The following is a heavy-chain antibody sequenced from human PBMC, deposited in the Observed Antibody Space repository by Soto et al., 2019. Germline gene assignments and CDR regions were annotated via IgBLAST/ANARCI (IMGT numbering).Heavy chain of an antibody. J-gene: IGHJ4*02. V-gene: IGHV3-30*18. D-gene: IGHD3-3*01. CDR3: AKDPRITIFGVVIIAPFDY. CDR1: GFTFSSYG. CDR2: ISYDGSNK. Sequence: QVQLVESGGGVVQPGRSLRLSCAASGFTFSSYGMHWVRQAPGKGLEWVAVISYDGSNKYYADSVKGRFTISRDNSKNPLYLQMNSLRAEDTAVYYCAKDPRITIFGVVIIAPFDYWGQGTLVTVSS.